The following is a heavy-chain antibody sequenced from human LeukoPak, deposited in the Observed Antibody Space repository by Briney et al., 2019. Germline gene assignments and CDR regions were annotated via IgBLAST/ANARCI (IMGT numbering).Heavy chain of an antibody. J-gene: IGHJ4*02. V-gene: IGHV3-7*01. CDR3: ARSGGYSGYDFDY. CDR2: IKQDGSEK. Sequence: GGSLRLSCAASGFTFSSYWMSWVRQAPGKGLEWVANIKQDGSEKYYVDSVKGRFTISRDNAKNSLYLQMNGLRAEDTAVYYCARSGGYSGYDFDYWGQGTLVTVSS. CDR1: GFTFSSYW. D-gene: IGHD5-12*01.